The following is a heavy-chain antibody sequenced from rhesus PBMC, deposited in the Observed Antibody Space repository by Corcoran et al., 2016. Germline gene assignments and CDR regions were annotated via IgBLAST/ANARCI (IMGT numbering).Heavy chain of an antibody. J-gene: IGHJ4*01. Sequence: EVRLVESGGGLVQPGGSLRLSCAACGFTCRDYDMSWDRQAPGKWPGWLSCIRNKANFGTPEYASSVKGRFTIARDDSKTMASLQMNSLKPEDTAVYYCARGWGLDCWGQGVLVTVSS. CDR1: GFTCRDYD. CDR3: ARGWGLDC. CDR2: IRNKANFGTP. D-gene: IGHD7-45*01. V-gene: IGHV3-116*02.